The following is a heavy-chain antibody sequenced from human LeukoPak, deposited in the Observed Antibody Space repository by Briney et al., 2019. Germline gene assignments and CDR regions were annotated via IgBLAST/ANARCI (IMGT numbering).Heavy chain of an antibody. V-gene: IGHV4-38-2*01. CDR1: GYSISSGYY. Sequence: PSETLSLTCAVSGYSISSGYYWGWIRQPPGKGLEWIGSIYHSGSTYYNPSLKSRVTISVDTSKNQFSLKLSSVTAADTAVHYCARVRYYDFWSGYYGSFDYWGQGTLVTVSS. D-gene: IGHD3-3*01. CDR2: IYHSGST. J-gene: IGHJ4*02. CDR3: ARVRYYDFWSGYYGSFDY.